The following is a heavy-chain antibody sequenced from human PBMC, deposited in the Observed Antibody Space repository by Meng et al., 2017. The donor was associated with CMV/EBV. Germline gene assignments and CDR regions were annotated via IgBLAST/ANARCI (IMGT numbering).Heavy chain of an antibody. CDR2: IYSGGSST. V-gene: IGHV3-23*03. CDR3: AKDQEELSYYDFWSATYYGMDV. J-gene: IGHJ6*02. CDR1: GFTFSSYA. D-gene: IGHD3-3*01. Sequence: GGSLRLSCAASGFTFSSYAMSWVRQAPGKGLEWVSVIYSGGSSTYYADSVKGRFTISRDNSKNTLYLQMNSLRAEDTAVYYCAKDQEELSYYDFWSATYYGMDVWGQGTTVPSP.